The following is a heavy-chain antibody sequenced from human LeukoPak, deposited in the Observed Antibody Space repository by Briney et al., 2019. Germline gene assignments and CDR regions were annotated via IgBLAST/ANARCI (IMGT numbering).Heavy chain of an antibody. D-gene: IGHD1-1*01. V-gene: IGHV3-7*01. CDR2: INRDGSAK. J-gene: IGHJ4*02. Sequence: PGGSLRLSCAASGFIFSNNWMSWVRQAPGKGLEWVASINRDGSAKYHVDSVKGRFTISRDNAKKSLSLQMDALRAEDTAVYFCAKLLGTATRYDSWGLGTLVMVSS. CDR3: AKLLGTATRYDS. CDR1: GFIFSNNW.